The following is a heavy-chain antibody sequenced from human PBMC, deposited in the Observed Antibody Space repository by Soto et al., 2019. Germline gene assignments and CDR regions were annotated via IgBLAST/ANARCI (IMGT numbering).Heavy chain of an antibody. D-gene: IGHD6-19*01. J-gene: IGHJ4*02. CDR3: ARRGGYSSGWYPDY. CDR2: IYYSGST. CDR1: GGSISSYY. V-gene: IGHV4-59*12. Sequence: SETLSLTCTVSGGSISSYYWSWIRQPPEKRLEWIGYIYYSGSTNYNPSLKSRVTISVDTSKNQFSLKPSSVTAADTAVYYCARRGGYSSGWYPDYWGQGTLVTSPQ.